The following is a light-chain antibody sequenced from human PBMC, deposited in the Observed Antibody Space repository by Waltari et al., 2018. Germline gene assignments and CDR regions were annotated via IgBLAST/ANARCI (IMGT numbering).Light chain of an antibody. J-gene: IGLJ2*01. CDR3: QSFDSSNPVI. Sequence: FMLTQPNSVSESPGKTVTISCTGSSGSIASNNVQWYQQRPGSATTTVIYEDNRRPAGVPDRFSGSSDSSSNSASLTISGLKTEDEADYYCQSFDSSNPVIFGGGTKLTVL. V-gene: IGLV6-57*02. CDR1: SGSIASNN. CDR2: EDN.